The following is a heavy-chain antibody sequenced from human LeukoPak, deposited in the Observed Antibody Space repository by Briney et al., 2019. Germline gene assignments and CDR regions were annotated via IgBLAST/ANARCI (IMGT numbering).Heavy chain of an antibody. J-gene: IGHJ5*02. CDR1: GGTFSSYA. Sequence: SVKVSCKASGGTFSSYAISWVRQAPGQGLEWMGGIIPIFGTANYAQKFQGRVTITADKSTSTAYMELSSLRSEDTAVYYCARGAVAGIWWFDPWGQGTLVTASS. CDR3: ARGAVAGIWWFDP. CDR2: IIPIFGTA. D-gene: IGHD6-19*01. V-gene: IGHV1-69*06.